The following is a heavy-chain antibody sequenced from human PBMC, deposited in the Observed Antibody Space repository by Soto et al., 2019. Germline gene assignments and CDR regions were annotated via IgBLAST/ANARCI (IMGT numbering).Heavy chain of an antibody. CDR1: GGSISSYY. CDR2: IYYSGST. V-gene: IGHV4-59*01. J-gene: IGHJ4*02. D-gene: IGHD4-17*01. CDR3: AGTTVTTEGYFDY. Sequence: SETLSLTCTVSGGSISSYYWSWIRQPPGKGLEWIGYIYYSGSTNYNPSLKSRVTISVDTSKNQFSLKLSSVTAADTAVYYCAGTTVTTEGYFDYWGQGTLVTVSS.